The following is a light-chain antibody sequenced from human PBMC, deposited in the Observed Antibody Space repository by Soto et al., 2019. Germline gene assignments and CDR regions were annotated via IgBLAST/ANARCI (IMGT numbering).Light chain of an antibody. CDR2: GAS. CDR3: QQHGGSPRT. CDR1: QSIANS. V-gene: IGKV3-20*01. J-gene: IGKJ1*01. Sequence: EIVLTQSPGTLSLSPGEIASLYFSASQSIANSLAWYQQKPGQAPRLLIFGASNRATGIPDRFSGSGSGTDFTLTISRLEPEDFAVYHCQQHGGSPRTFGQGTRWIS.